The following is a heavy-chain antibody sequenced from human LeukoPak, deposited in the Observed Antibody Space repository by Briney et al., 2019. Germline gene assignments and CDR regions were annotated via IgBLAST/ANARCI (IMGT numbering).Heavy chain of an antibody. J-gene: IGHJ4*02. Sequence: PGGSLRLSCAASGFSFSSYWMHWVRQAPGKGPVWVSRVNSDGSSTNYADSVKGRFTISRDNAKNTLYLQMNSLRAEGTAVYYCARGWTAAGTIYWGQGTLVTVSS. CDR1: GFSFSSYW. D-gene: IGHD6-13*01. V-gene: IGHV3-74*01. CDR3: ARGWTAAGTIY. CDR2: VNSDGSST.